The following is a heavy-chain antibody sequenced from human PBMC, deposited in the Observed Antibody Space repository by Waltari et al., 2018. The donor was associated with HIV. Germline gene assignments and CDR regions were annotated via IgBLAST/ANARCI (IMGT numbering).Heavy chain of an antibody. CDR1: GFSFSGEA. CDR3: ARDAAPPEY. J-gene: IGHJ4*02. CDR2: ISYDGRNK. Sequence: QVQLVESGGGVVQPGRSLRLSCAASGFSFSGEAMHWVRQAPGKGLEWVAAISYDGRNKFYADSVKGRFTISRDNFKNTVYVEMSSLSPEDTAVYFCARDAAPPEYWGQGTLVTVSS. V-gene: IGHV3-30*04.